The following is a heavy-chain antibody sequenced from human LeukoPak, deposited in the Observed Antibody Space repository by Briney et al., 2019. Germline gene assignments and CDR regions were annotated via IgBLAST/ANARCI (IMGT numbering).Heavy chain of an antibody. CDR1: GGTFISYA. V-gene: IGHV1-69*05. D-gene: IGHD6-6*01. J-gene: IGHJ6*03. CDR3: ARGGSSSSGWYYYYMDV. CDR2: IIPIFGTA. Sequence: SVTVSCKASGGTFISYAISWVRQAPGQGVEWMGGIIPIFGTANYAQKFQGRGTITTDESRSTAYMELSSLRSEDTAVYYCARGGSSSSGWYYYYMDVWGKGTTVTVSS.